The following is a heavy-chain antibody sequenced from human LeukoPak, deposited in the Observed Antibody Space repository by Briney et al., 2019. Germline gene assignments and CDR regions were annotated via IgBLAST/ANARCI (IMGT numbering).Heavy chain of an antibody. CDR1: GFIFDDYG. CDR2: ISYDGSNK. V-gene: IGHV3-30*03. CDR3: ARDRSRVSDY. Sequence: GRSLRLSCAVSGFIFDDYGMHWVRQAPGKGLEWVAVISYDGSNKYYADSVKGRFTISRDNAKNSLYLQMNSLRAEDTAIYYCARDRSRVSDYWGQGTLVTVSS. J-gene: IGHJ4*02.